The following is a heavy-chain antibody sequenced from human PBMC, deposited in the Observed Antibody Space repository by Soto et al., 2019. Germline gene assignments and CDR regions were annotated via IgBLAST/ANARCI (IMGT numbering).Heavy chain of an antibody. J-gene: IGHJ6*02. V-gene: IGHV1-2*02. CDR1: GYTFTGYY. CDR3: AKGGAIVAAGTRVYLYNAMDV. CDR2: INPNSGDT. Sequence: QVQLVQSGTEVKRPGDSVKVSCKASGYTFTGYYVHWVRQAPGQGLERMGWINPNSGDTYLAQRFQGRVTMNRDKAIGTAYMELRGLTSDDTAEYYCAKGGAIVAAGTRVYLYNAMDVWGQGTTVTVSS. D-gene: IGHD1-26*01.